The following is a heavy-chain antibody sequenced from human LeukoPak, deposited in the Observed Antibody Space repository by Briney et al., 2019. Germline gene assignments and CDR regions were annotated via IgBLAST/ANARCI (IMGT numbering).Heavy chain of an antibody. CDR1: GGSISSSSYY. CDR2: INYSGNT. D-gene: IGHD3-22*01. J-gene: IGHJ3*02. V-gene: IGHV4-39*07. CDR3: ARVLIYYDSGSYYSAFDI. Sequence: PSETLSLTCTVSGGSISSSSYYWVWIRQPPGKELEWIGSINYSGNTYYNPSVKSRVTISVDTSKNQFSLKLSSVTAADTAVYYCARVLIYYDSGSYYSAFDIWGQGTMVTVSS.